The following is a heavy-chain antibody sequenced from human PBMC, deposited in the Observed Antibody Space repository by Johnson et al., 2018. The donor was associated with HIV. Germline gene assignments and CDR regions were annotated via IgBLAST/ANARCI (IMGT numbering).Heavy chain of an antibody. CDR1: GFTFDDYA. CDR3: AKAPMITFGGVIVLAGAFDI. V-gene: IGHV3-9*01. CDR2: ISWNSGSI. J-gene: IGHJ3*02. D-gene: IGHD3-16*02. Sequence: VQLVESGGGVVQPGGSLRLSCAASGFTFDDYAMHWVRQAPGKGLEWVSGISWNSGSIGYADSVKGRFTISRDNAKNSLYLQMNSLRAEDTALYYCAKAPMITFGGVIVLAGAFDIWGQWTMVTVSS.